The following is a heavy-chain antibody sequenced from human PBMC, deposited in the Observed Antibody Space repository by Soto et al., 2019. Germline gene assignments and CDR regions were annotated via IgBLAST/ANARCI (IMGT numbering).Heavy chain of an antibody. CDR1: GFSFSSYA. CDR3: GKGSIEYSASVDN. CDR2: ISARGGRL. J-gene: IGHJ4*02. D-gene: IGHD5-12*01. V-gene: IGHV3-23*01. Sequence: EVHLLESGGGLVQPGGSLRLSCAASGFSFSSYAMVWVRQAPGKGLEWVSVISARGGRLYFADSVKGRFTISRDNAKNVLSLEMNSRRAEDTATYFCGKGSIEYSASVDNWGQGTLVVVSS.